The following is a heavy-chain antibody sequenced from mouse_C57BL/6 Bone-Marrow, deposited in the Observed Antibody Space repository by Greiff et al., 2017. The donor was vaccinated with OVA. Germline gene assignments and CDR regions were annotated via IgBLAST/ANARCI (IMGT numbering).Heavy chain of an antibody. CDR2: ISYDGSN. CDR3: AREGAFDY. V-gene: IGHV3-6*01. J-gene: IGHJ2*01. Sequence: ESGPGLVKPSQSLSLTCSVTGYSITSGYYWNWIRQFPGNKLEWMGYISYDGSNNYNPSLKNRISITRDTSKNQFFLKLNSVTTEDTATYDCAREGAFDYWGQGTTLTVSS. CDR1: GYSITSGYY.